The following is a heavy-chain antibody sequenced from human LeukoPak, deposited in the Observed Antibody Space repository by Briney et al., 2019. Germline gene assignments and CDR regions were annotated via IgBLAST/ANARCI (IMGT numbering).Heavy chain of an antibody. V-gene: IGHV3-30-3*01. CDR1: GFTFSSYA. D-gene: IGHD3-22*01. CDR3: ARDPVYYYDSSGYSHNFDY. J-gene: IGHJ4*02. Sequence: GRSLRLSCAASGFTFSSYAMHWVRQAPGKGLEWVAVISYDGSNKYYADSVKGRFTISRDNSKNTLYLQMNSLRAEDTAVYYCARDPVYYYDSSGYSHNFDYWGQGTLVTVSS. CDR2: ISYDGSNK.